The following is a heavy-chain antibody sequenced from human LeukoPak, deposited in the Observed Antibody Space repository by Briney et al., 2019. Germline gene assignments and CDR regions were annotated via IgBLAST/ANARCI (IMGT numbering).Heavy chain of an antibody. D-gene: IGHD1-14*01. Sequence: ASVKVSCKASGYTFTSYAMHWVRQAPGQRLEWMGWTNAGNGNTKYSQKFQGRVTITRDTSASTAYMELSSLRPEDTAVYYCARVRYIDWFDPWGQGTLVTVSS. CDR3: ARVRYIDWFDP. V-gene: IGHV1-3*01. CDR2: TNAGNGNT. J-gene: IGHJ5*02. CDR1: GYTFTSYA.